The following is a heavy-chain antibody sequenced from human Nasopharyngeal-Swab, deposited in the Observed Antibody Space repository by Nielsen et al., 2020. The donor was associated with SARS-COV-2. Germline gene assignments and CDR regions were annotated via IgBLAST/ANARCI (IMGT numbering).Heavy chain of an antibody. Sequence: SGPTLVKPTQTLTLTCTFSGFSLSTSGMCVSWIRQPPGKGLEWIGYIYYSGSTNYNPSLKSRVTISVDTSKNQFSLKLSSVTAADTAVYYCAREGGTTVVVGYFDYWGQGTLVTVSS. CDR2: IYYSGST. V-gene: IGHV4-61*08. CDR1: GFSLSTSGMC. CDR3: AREGGTTVVVGYFDY. D-gene: IGHD4-17*01. J-gene: IGHJ4*02.